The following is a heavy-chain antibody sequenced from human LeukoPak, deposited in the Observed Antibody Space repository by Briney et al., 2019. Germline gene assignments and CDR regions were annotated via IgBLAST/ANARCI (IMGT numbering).Heavy chain of an antibody. J-gene: IGHJ5*02. CDR2: IYHSGST. Sequence: SGTLSLTCAVSGGSISSSNWWSWIRQPPGKGLEWIGSIYHSGSTYYNPSLKSRVTISVDTSKNQFSLKLSSVTAADTAVYYCATLLYYYGSGPNWFDPWGQGTLVTVSS. D-gene: IGHD3-10*01. CDR3: ATLLYYYGSGPNWFDP. CDR1: GGSISSSNW. V-gene: IGHV4-4*02.